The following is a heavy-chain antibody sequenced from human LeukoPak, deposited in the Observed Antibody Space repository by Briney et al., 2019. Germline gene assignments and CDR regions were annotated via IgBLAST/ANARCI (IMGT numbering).Heavy chain of an antibody. V-gene: IGHV4-34*01. CDR3: ERGVAGSRYYDFWSGLRAKNWFDP. D-gene: IGHD3-3*01. Sequence: PSETLSLTCAVYGGSFSGYYWSWIRQPPGKGLEWIGEINHSGSTNYNPSLKSRVTISVDTSKNQFSLKLSSVTAADTAVYYCERGVAGSRYYDFWSGLRAKNWFDPWGQGTLVTVSS. CDR1: GGSFSGYY. CDR2: INHSGST. J-gene: IGHJ5*02.